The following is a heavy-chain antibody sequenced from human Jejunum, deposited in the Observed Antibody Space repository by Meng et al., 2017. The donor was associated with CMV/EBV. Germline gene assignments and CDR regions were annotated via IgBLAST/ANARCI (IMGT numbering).Heavy chain of an antibody. CDR2: INNDGGTT. V-gene: IGHV3-74*03. D-gene: IGHD3-10*01. CDR1: AFTFSDYW. J-gene: IGHJ4*02. Sequence: SAFTFSDYWMHWVRQAPGKGLVWVSRINNDGGTTVYADSVKGRFTISRDNSRNSVSLQMNSLRDDDTAIYYCAKQGDPSAYFFDFWGEGTMVTVSS. CDR3: AKQGDPSAYFFDF.